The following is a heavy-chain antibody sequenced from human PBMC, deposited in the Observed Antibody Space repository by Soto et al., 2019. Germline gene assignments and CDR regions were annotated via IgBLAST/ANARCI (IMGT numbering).Heavy chain of an antibody. CDR3: AMGGYSYGPNDAFDI. V-gene: IGHV3-23*01. J-gene: IGHJ3*02. Sequence: GGSLRLSCVASGFTLNIYAMRWVRQAPGKGLEWVSAISSSSDKTHYADSVKGRFTISRDNAKNTLYLQMNSLRAEDTAVYYCAMGGYSYGPNDAFDIWGQGTMVTVSS. CDR1: GFTLNIYA. CDR2: ISSSSDKT. D-gene: IGHD5-18*01.